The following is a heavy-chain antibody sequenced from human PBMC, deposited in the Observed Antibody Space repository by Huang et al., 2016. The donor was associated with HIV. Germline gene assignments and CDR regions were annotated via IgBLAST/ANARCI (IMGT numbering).Heavy chain of an antibody. CDR2: IYPRYHDT. CDR3: ARRQWLRQTWGAFNI. D-gene: IGHD6-19*01. V-gene: IGHV5-51*03. CDR1: GDTFTNSW. J-gene: IGHJ3*02. Sequence: QLVQSGAEVKKPGESLKISCKGYGDTFTNSWIGWVRQMPGKGLEWMGLIYPRYHDTKYSPSFQGQVTLSADKSSSTAFLQWSSLKASDTAMYYCARRQWLRQTWGAFNIWGQGTMVIVSS.